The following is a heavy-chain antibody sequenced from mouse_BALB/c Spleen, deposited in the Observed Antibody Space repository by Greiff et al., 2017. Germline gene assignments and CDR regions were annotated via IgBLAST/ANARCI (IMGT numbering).Heavy chain of an antibody. V-gene: IGHV5-6-4*01. J-gene: IGHJ1*01. CDR2: ISSGGSYT. CDR1: GFTFSSYT. D-gene: IGHD2-14*01. Sequence: EVKLMESGGGLVKPGGSLKLSCAASGFTFSSYTMSWVRQTPEKRLEWVATISSGGSYTYYPDSVKGRFTISRDNAKNTLYLQMSSLKSEDTAMYYCARYRYEYFDVWGAGTTVTVSS. CDR3: ARYRYEYFDV.